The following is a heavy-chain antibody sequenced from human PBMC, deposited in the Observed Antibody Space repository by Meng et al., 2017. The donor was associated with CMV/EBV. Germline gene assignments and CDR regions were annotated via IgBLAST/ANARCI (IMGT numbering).Heavy chain of an antibody. Sequence: GGSLRLSCAASGFTFSGYSMNWVRQAPGKGLEWVSSMSSSSSYIYYADSVKGRFTISRDNAKNSLYLQMNSLRAEDTAVYYCARDRWQSQVVPSRVHWFDPWGQGTMVTVSS. CDR1: GFTFSGYS. J-gene: IGHJ5*02. CDR3: ARDRWQSQVVPSRVHWFDP. D-gene: IGHD2-2*01. CDR2: MSSSSSYI. V-gene: IGHV3-21*01.